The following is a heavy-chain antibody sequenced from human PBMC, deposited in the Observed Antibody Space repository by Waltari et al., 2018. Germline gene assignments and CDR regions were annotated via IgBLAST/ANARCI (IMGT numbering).Heavy chain of an antibody. V-gene: IGHV4-38-2*02. CDR2: IYHSGST. Sequence: QVQLQESGPGLVKPSETLSLTCAVSGYSISSGYYWGWIRQPPGKGLEWIGSIYHSGSTYYNPSLKSRVTISVDTSKNQFSLKLSSVTAADTAVYYCARDPMITFGGVIVLPRYYFDYWGQGTLVTVSS. D-gene: IGHD3-16*02. CDR1: GYSISSGYY. CDR3: ARDPMITFGGVIVLPRYYFDY. J-gene: IGHJ4*02.